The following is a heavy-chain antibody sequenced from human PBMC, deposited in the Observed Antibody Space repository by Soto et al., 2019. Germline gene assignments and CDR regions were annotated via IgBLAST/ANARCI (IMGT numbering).Heavy chain of an antibody. D-gene: IGHD3-9*01. J-gene: IGHJ3*02. CDR1: GFTFSSYS. V-gene: IGHV3-21*01. CDR2: ISSSSSYI. CDR3: ARDPRLRYFDWAAGDDAFDI. Sequence: GGSLRLSCAASGFTFSSYSMNWVRQAPGKGLEWVSSISSSSSYIYYADSVKGRFTISRDNAKNSLYLQMNSLRAEDTAVYYCARDPRLRYFDWAAGDDAFDIWGQGTMVT.